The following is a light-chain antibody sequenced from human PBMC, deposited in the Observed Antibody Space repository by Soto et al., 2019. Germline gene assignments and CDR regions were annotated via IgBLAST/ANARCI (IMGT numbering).Light chain of an antibody. V-gene: IGKV3-20*01. J-gene: IGKJ2*01. CDR2: AAS. CDR3: QQYGGSPMYT. Sequence: IVLTQSPGTLSLSPGERATLSCRASQSISNNYLAWYQQKPGQAPRLLIYAASSRATGIPDRFSGSGSGTDFTLSISRLEPEDFAVYYCQQYGGSPMYTFGQGTKLEIK. CDR1: QSISNNY.